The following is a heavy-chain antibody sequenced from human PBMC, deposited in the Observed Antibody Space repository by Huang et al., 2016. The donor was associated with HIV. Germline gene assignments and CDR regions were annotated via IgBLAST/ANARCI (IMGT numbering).Heavy chain of an antibody. J-gene: IGHJ5*02. CDR1: GGSLSGYY. V-gene: IGHV4-34*02. CDR3: ASGGVDFGDWYNWLDP. CDR2: INYAGNT. D-gene: IGHD4-17*01. Sequence: QVQLQQWGAGLLKPSETLSLTCAVYGGSLSGYYWSWIRQPPGKGLEWIGEINYAGNTNSSPSLKSRVSMSVDTSKKQFSLKLTSVTATDTAVYFCASGGVDFGDWYNWLDPWGQGTLVIVSS.